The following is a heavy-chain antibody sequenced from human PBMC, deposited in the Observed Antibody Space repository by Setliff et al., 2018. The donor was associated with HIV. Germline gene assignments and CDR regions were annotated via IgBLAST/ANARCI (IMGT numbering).Heavy chain of an antibody. V-gene: IGHV4-39*01. CDR2: IYYSGST. Sequence: PSETLSLTCTVSGGSISSSSYYWGWIRQPPGKGLEWIGSIYYSGSTYYNPSLKSRVTISVDTSKNQFSLKLSSVTAADAAVYYCVTSSSWSSRLNFWGPGMLVTVSS. J-gene: IGHJ4*02. CDR1: GGSISSSSYY. CDR3: VTSSSWSSRLNF. D-gene: IGHD2-2*01.